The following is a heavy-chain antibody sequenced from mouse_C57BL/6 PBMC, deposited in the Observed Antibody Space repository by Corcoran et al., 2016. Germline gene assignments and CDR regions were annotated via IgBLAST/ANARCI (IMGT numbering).Heavy chain of an antibody. CDR2: IYPRSGNT. CDR1: GYTFTSYG. J-gene: IGHJ1*03. V-gene: IGHV1-81*01. D-gene: IGHD1-1*01. Sequence: QVQLQQSGAELARPGASVKLSCKASGYTFTSYGISWVKQRTGQGLEWIGEIYPRSGNTYYNEKFKGKATLTADKSSSTAYMELRSLTSEDSAVYFCARSLVVARENWYFDVWGTGTTVTVSS. CDR3: ARSLVVARENWYFDV.